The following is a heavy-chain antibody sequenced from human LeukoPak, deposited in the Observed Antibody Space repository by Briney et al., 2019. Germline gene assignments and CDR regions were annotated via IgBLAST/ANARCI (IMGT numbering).Heavy chain of an antibody. CDR1: GFTFSSYA. D-gene: IGHD5-12*01. Sequence: QPGGSLRLSCAASGFTFSSYAMHWVRQAPGKGLEWVAVISYDGSNKYYADSVKGRFTISRDNSKNTLYLQMNSLRAEDTAVYYCARVRGYSGYDLDYWGQGTLVTVSS. CDR3: ARVRGYSGYDLDY. V-gene: IGHV3-30-3*01. CDR2: ISYDGSNK. J-gene: IGHJ4*02.